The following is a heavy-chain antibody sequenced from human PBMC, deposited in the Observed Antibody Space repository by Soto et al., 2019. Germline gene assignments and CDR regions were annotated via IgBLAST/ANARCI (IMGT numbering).Heavy chain of an antibody. D-gene: IGHD3-16*02. Sequence: SLRLSCAASGFTFDDYAMHWVRQASGKGLEWVSLISWDGGSTYYADSVKGRFTISRDNSKNSLYLQMNSLRAEDTALYYCAKGPNRSTMITFGGVIGPFDYWGQGTLVTVSS. V-gene: IGHV3-43D*04. CDR1: GFTFDDYA. CDR2: ISWDGGST. CDR3: AKGPNRSTMITFGGVIGPFDY. J-gene: IGHJ4*02.